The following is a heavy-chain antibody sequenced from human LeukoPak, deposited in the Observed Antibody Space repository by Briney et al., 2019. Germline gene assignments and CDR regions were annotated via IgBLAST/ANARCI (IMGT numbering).Heavy chain of an antibody. Sequence: GGSLRLSCAASGFTFSRYAMHWVRQAPGKGLEYVSAINSNGGSTYYANSVEGRFTISRDNSKNTLYLQMGSLRAEDMAVYYCARDLESDYWGQGTLVTVSS. J-gene: IGHJ4*02. CDR2: INSNGGST. CDR1: GFTFSRYA. V-gene: IGHV3-64*01. CDR3: ARDLESDY.